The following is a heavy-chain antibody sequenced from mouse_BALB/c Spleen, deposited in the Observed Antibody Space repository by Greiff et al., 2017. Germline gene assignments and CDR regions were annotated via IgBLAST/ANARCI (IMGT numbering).Heavy chain of an antibody. Sequence: EVKVVESGGGLVKPGGSLKLSCAASGFTFSSYAMSWVRQSPEKRLEWVAEISSGGSYTYYPDTVTGRFTISRDNAKNTLYLEMSSLRSEDTAMYYCARGGLRRDYFDYWGQGTTLTVSS. J-gene: IGHJ2*01. CDR3: ARGGLRRDYFDY. CDR2: ISSGGSYT. V-gene: IGHV5-9-4*01. D-gene: IGHD2-4*01. CDR1: GFTFSSYA.